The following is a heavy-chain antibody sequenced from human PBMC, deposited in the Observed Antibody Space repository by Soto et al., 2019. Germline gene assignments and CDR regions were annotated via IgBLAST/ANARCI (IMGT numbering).Heavy chain of an antibody. J-gene: IGHJ4*02. CDR3: AKDPISSDGREAGPFDY. CDR1: GFTFSSYA. V-gene: IGHV3-23*01. CDR2: IIGCGGST. Sequence: GESLKISCAASGFTFSSYAMSWVRQAQGKGLEWVSAIIGCGGSTYYEASVKGRLTISGDNSKNTLYLQMNSLRAEDTAVYYCAKDPISSDGREAGPFDYWGQGTLVTVSS. D-gene: IGHD3-3*01.